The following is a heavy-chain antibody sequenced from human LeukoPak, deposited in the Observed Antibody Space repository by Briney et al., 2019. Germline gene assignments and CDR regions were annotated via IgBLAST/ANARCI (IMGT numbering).Heavy chain of an antibody. CDR3: AKTLRGVTTTGEFDY. J-gene: IGHJ4*02. CDR2: IRYDGGNK. D-gene: IGHD4-17*01. V-gene: IGHV3-30*02. Sequence: PGGSLRLSCAASGFTFSSYDMHWVRQAPGKGLEWVTFIRYDGGNKYYADSVKGRFTISRDNSKNTLYLQMNSLRAEDTAVYFCAKTLRGVTTTGEFDYWGQGTLVTVSS. CDR1: GFTFSSYD.